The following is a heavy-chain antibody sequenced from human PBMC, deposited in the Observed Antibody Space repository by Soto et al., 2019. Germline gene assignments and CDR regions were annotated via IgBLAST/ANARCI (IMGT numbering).Heavy chain of an antibody. Sequence: SLRLSCAASGFGFSDSAMHWVRQASGKGLEWVGRIRSKSNDYATIYAASVKGRFTISRDDSKNTAYLEMNSLRAEDTAVYYCARSPDSSGYYPRWYYYGMDVWGQGTTVTVSS. V-gene: IGHV3-73*01. CDR3: ARSPDSSGYYPRWYYYGMDV. J-gene: IGHJ6*02. D-gene: IGHD3-22*01. CDR2: IRSKSNDYAT. CDR1: GFGFSDSA.